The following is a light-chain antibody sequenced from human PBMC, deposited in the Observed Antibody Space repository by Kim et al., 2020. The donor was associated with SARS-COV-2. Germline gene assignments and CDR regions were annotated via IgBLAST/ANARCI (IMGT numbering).Light chain of an antibody. CDR1: NVGSKS. Sequence: PGTTARITCGGNNVGSKSVHWYQQKPGQAPVLVIYYDSDRPSGIPERFSGSNSGNTATLTISRVEAGDEADYYCQVWDSSSDHPGVFGTGTKVTVL. V-gene: IGLV3-21*04. CDR2: YDS. CDR3: QVWDSSSDHPGV. J-gene: IGLJ1*01.